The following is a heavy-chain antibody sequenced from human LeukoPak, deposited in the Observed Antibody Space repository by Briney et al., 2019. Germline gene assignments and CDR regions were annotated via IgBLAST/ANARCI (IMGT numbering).Heavy chain of an antibody. J-gene: IGHJ4*02. D-gene: IGHD4-17*01. CDR3: ARQSGTMVTTRFDY. Sequence: GGSLGLSCAASGFTFSSYSMNWVRQAPGKGLEWVSYISSSSRTIYYADSVKGRFTISRDNAKNSLYLQMNSLRAEDTAIYYCARQSGTMVTTRFDYWGQGTLVTVSS. V-gene: IGHV3-48*01. CDR2: ISSSSRTI. CDR1: GFTFSSYS.